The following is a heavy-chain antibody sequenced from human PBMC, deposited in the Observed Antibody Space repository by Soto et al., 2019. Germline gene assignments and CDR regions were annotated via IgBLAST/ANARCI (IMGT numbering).Heavy chain of an antibody. CDR1: GGSISSSSYY. CDR2: IYYSGST. Sequence: SETLSLTCTVSGGSISSSSYYWGWIRQPPGKGLEWIGSIYYSGSTYYNPSLKSRVTISVDTSKNHFSLKLSSVTAADTAVYYCARHHNYYYASSGYSEFDYWGQGTLVTVS. J-gene: IGHJ4*02. D-gene: IGHD3-22*01. CDR3: ARHHNYYYASSGYSEFDY. V-gene: IGHV4-39*01.